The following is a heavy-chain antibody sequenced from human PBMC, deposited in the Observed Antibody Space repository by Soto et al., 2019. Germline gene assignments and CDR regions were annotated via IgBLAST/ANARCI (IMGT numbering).Heavy chain of an antibody. CDR1: GFTFSSYA. Sequence: PGGSLRLSCAASGFTFSSYAMSWVRQAPGKGLEWVSAISGSGYHSYYADAVKGRFTISRDNSKNTLYLQMNSLRAEDTAVYYCAKDGSYYDSPTESDFWGQGTLVTVS. J-gene: IGHJ4*02. CDR3: AKDGSYYDSPTESDF. V-gene: IGHV3-23*01. D-gene: IGHD3-22*01. CDR2: ISGSGYHS.